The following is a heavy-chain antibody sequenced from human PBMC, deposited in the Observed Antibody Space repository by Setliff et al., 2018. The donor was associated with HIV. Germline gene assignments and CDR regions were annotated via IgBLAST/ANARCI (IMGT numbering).Heavy chain of an antibody. CDR2: IQQHGSEI. CDR3: ARHRDGGTYPLDY. V-gene: IGHV3-7*05. CDR1: GYTFSSYW. Sequence: PGGSLRLSCAASGYTFSSYWMAWVRQCPGKGLEWVANIQQHGSEIHYVASVEGRFTISRDNAKNSLYLQMNSLRAEDTAVYYCARHRDGGTYPLDYWGQGTLVTVSS. J-gene: IGHJ4*02. D-gene: IGHD1-26*01.